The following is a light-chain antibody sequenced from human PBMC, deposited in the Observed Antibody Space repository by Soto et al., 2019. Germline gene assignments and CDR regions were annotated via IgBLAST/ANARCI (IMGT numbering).Light chain of an antibody. Sequence: EIVLTQSPATLSLSPGVRATLSCRASQSVYSYLAWYQQKPGQAPRLLIYDASNRATGIPARFRGSGSGTDFTLTISSLEPEDFAVYYCQQRSNWPITFGQGTRLEIK. CDR2: DAS. CDR1: QSVYSY. V-gene: IGKV3-11*01. CDR3: QQRSNWPIT. J-gene: IGKJ5*01.